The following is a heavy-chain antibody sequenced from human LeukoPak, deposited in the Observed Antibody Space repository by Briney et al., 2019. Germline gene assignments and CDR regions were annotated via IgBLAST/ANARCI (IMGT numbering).Heavy chain of an antibody. J-gene: IGHJ6*03. V-gene: IGHV3-21*01. D-gene: IGHD5-18*01. CDR3: ARDEGYTYGNFHYYYMDV. Sequence: GRSLRLSCAASGFTFSSYSMNWVRQAPGKGLEWVSAISSSSRHIYYADSVKGRFTISRDNAKNSLYLQMNSLRAEDTAVYYCARDEGYTYGNFHYYYMDVWGKGTTVTVSS. CDR1: GFTFSSYS. CDR2: ISSSSRHI.